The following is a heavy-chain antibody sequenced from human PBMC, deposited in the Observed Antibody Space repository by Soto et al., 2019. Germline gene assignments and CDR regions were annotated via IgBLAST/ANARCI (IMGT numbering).Heavy chain of an antibody. CDR3: ARRSSLRVDFWGGYASQYYYYMDV. J-gene: IGHJ6*03. D-gene: IGHD3-3*01. V-gene: IGHV1-8*01. Sequence: GASVKVSCKASGYTFTSYDINWVRQATGQGLEWMGWMNPNSGNTGYAQKFQGRVTMTRNTSISTAYMELSSLRSEDTAVYYCARRSSLRVDFWGGYASQYYYYMDVWGKGTTVTVSS. CDR2: MNPNSGNT. CDR1: GYTFTSYD.